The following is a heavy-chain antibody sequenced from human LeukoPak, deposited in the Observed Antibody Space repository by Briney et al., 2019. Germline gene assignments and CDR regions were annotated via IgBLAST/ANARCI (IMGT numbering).Heavy chain of an antibody. CDR2: IYTSGST. CDR1: GGSISSGSYY. CDR3: ARVQSRIVVVPAAPAYYYYYMDV. D-gene: IGHD2-2*01. J-gene: IGHJ6*03. Sequence: PSETLSLTCTVSGGSISSGSYYWSWIRQPPGKGLEWFGRIYTSGSTNYNPSLKSRVTISVATSKNQCSLKLSSVTAADTAVYYCARVQSRIVVVPAAPAYYYYYMDVWGKGTTVTVSS. V-gene: IGHV4-61*02.